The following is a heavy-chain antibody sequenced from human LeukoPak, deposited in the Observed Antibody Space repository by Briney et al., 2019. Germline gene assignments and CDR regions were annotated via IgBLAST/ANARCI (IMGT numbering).Heavy chain of an antibody. CDR3: VRDNPRCCGVIPANIDDY. J-gene: IGHJ4*02. Sequence: PGGSLRLSCAASGFNYSSYTMNWVRQAPGMGLEWLSYISASRDITYYADSVKGRFTISRDNAKNSLYLQMNSLRAEDTAVYYCVRDNPRCCGVIPANIDDYWGQGTLVTVSS. V-gene: IGHV3-48*01. CDR1: GFNYSSYT. CDR2: ISASRDIT. D-gene: IGHD2-21*01.